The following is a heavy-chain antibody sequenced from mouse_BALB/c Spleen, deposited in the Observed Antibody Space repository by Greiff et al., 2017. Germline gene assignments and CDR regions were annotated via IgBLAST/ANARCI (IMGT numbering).Heavy chain of an antibody. CDR3: ARALTGTYDAMDY. D-gene: IGHD4-1*01. V-gene: IGHV1-7*01. CDR2: INPSTGYT. J-gene: IGHJ4*01. CDR1: GYTFTSYW. Sequence: QVQLQQSGAELAKPGASVKMSCKASGYTFTSYWMHWVKQRPGQGLEWIGYINPSTGYTEYNQKFKDKATLTADKSSSTAYMQLSSLTSEDSAVYYCARALTGTYDAMDYWGQGTSVTVSS.